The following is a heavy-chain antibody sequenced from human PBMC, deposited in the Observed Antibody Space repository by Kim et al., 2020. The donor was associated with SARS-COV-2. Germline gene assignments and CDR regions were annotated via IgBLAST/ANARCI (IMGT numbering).Heavy chain of an antibody. CDR1: GFTFSSYA. CDR2: ISYDGSNK. CDR3: ARLYCSSTSCSHFDY. J-gene: IGHJ4*02. V-gene: IGHV3-30*04. D-gene: IGHD2-2*01. Sequence: GGSLRLSCAASGFTFSSYAMHWVRQAPGKGLEWVAVISYDGSNKYYADSVKGRFTISRDNSKNTLYLQMNSLRAEDTAVYYCARLYCSSTSCSHFDYWGQGTLVTVSS.